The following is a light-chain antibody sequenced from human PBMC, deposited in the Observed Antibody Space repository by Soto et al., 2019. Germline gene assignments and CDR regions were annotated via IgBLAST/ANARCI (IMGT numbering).Light chain of an antibody. CDR1: QSVSSSY. CDR3: QQYCSSPHT. CDR2: GAS. J-gene: IGKJ2*01. V-gene: IGKV3-20*01. Sequence: EIVLTQSPGTLSLSPGERATLSCRASQSVSSSYLAWYQHKPGQAPRLLIYGASSRATGIPDRFSGSGSGTDFTLTISRLEPEDFAVYYGQQYCSSPHTFGQGTKLEIK.